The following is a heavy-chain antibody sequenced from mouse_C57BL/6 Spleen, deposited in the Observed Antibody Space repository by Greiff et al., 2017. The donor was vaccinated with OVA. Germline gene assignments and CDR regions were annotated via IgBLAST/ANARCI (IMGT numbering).Heavy chain of an antibody. CDR1: GYTFTSYW. J-gene: IGHJ4*01. CDR3: AILYEYGMDY. CDR2: IDPSDSYT. D-gene: IGHD2-4*01. V-gene: IGHV1-50*01. Sequence: VQLQQPGAELVKPGASVKLSCKASGYTFTSYWMQWVKQRPGQGLEWIGEIDPSDSYTNYNQKFKGKATLTVDTSSSTAYMQLSSLTSEDSAVYYCAILYEYGMDYWGQGTSVTVSS.